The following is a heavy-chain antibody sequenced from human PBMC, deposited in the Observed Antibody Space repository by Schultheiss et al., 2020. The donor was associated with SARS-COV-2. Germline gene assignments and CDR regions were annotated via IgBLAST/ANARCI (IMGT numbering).Heavy chain of an antibody. CDR3: AKDVKRTGSAPDY. D-gene: IGHD1-26*01. CDR2: ISGSGGST. J-gene: IGHJ4*02. CDR1: GVTFSTYW. Sequence: GESLKISCAASGVTFSTYWMSWVRQAPGKGLEWVSAISGSGGSTYYADSVKGRFTISRDNSKNTLYLQMNSLRAEDTAVYYCAKDVKRTGSAPDYWGQGTLVTVSS. V-gene: IGHV3-23*01.